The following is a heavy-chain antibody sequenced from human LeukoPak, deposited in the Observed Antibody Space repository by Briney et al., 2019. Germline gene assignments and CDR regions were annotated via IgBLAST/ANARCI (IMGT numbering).Heavy chain of an antibody. CDR3: ARDSYSSPGTGGSLDY. J-gene: IGHJ4*02. D-gene: IGHD2-8*02. V-gene: IGHV3-30*04. CDR2: ISYDGRDI. CDR1: GFTFSNHG. Sequence: GGSLRLSCAASGFTFSNHGLHWVRQAPGEGLEWVSLISYDGRDIQYAHSVKGRFTISRDNSKNTLYLQMNSLRTEDTALYYCARDSYSSPGTGGSLDYWGQGTLVTVSS.